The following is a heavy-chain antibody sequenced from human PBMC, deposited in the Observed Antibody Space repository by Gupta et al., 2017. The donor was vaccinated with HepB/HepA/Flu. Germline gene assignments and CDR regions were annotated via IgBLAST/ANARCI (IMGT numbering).Heavy chain of an antibody. CDR3: ARGILRAYGSGSYHDY. D-gene: IGHD3-10*01. CDR1: GGSISSYY. CDR2: IYYSGST. V-gene: IGHV4-59*01. Sequence: QVQLQESGPGLVKPSETLSLTCTVSGGSISSYYWSWIRQPPGKGLEWIGYIYYSGSTNYNPSRKSRVTISVDTSKNQFSLKLSSVTAADTAVYYCARGILRAYGSGSYHDYWGQGTLVTVSS. J-gene: IGHJ4*02.